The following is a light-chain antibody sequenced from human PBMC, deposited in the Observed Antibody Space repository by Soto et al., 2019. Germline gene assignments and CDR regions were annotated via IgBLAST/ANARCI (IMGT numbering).Light chain of an antibody. CDR2: AAY. CDR1: QTVSTSF. J-gene: IGKJ4*01. CDR3: QQYNNLPRT. Sequence: EVVLTQSPDTLSLSPVERATLSCRASQTVSTSFLAWYQQRPGQAPRLLIYAAYSRATGIPDRFSGSGSGTEFTLTISSLQSDDYAVYYCQQYNNLPRTFGGGTKVDIK. V-gene: IGKV3-20*01.